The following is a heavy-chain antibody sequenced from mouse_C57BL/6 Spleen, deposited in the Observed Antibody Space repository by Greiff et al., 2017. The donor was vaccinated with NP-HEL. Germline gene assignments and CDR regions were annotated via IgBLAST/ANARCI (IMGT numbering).Heavy chain of an antibody. V-gene: IGHV5-15*01. CDR1: GFTFSDSG. Sequence: EVQGVESGGGLVQPGGSLKLSCAASGFTFSDSGMAWVRQAPRKGPEWVAFISNLAYSIYYADTVTGRFTISRENAKNTLYLEMSSLRSEDTAMYYCAREGDYGSSFAYWGQGTLVTVSA. CDR3: AREGDYGSSFAY. J-gene: IGHJ3*01. CDR2: ISNLAYSI. D-gene: IGHD1-1*01.